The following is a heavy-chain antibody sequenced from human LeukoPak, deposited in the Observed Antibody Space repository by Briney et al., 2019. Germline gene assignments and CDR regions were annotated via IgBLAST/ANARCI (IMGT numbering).Heavy chain of an antibody. J-gene: IGHJ5*02. CDR3: ARHGFYGDSARRKFDP. V-gene: IGHV3-21*01. CDR1: GFIFSNYT. Sequence: GGSLRLSCAASGFIFSNYTMNWVRQAPGKGLEWVSSINTRSNSIYYGDSVKGRFTISRDNAKNSLYLQMNSLRGDDTAVYYCARHGFYGDSARRKFDPWGQGTLVTVSS. CDR2: INTRSNSI. D-gene: IGHD4-17*01.